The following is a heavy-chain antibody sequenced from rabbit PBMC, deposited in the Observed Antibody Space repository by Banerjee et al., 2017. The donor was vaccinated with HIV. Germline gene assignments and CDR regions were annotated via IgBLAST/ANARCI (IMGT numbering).Heavy chain of an antibody. V-gene: IGHV1S40*01. Sequence: QSLEESGGDLVKPGASLTLTCTASGFSFSSSYYMCWVRQAPGKGLEWIACIYTGSSGYTYYASWAKGRFTITRSTSLNTVTLQLNSLTAADTATYFCARGAAYAGYGYNLWGPGTLVTVS. D-gene: IGHD7-1*01. CDR1: GFSFSSSYY. CDR2: IYTGSSGYT. J-gene: IGHJ4*01. CDR3: ARGAAYAGYGYNL.